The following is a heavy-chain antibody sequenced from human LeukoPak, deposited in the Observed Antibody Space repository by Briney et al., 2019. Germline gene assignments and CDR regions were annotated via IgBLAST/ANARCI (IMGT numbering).Heavy chain of an antibody. V-gene: IGHV1-18*01. CDR1: GYTFTNYG. Sequence: ASVKVSCKASGYTFTNYGINWVRQAPGQGLEWMGWISGYNGDTNYAQKLQGRVTMTTDTSTNTAYMELRSLRSDDTAVYYCARGGRGYSYGRELDYWGQGTLVTVSS. CDR2: ISGYNGDT. CDR3: ARGGRGYSYGRELDY. J-gene: IGHJ4*02. D-gene: IGHD5-18*01.